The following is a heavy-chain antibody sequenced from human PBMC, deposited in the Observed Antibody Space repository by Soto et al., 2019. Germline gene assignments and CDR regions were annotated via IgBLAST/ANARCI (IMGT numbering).Heavy chain of an antibody. CDR3: ARGKGMEENYYYYGLDI. CDR1: GYTFSTHA. J-gene: IGHJ6*02. CDR2: IHGGTGQT. D-gene: IGHD1-1*01. V-gene: IGHV1-3*01. Sequence: ASVKVSCKASGYTFSTHAMHWVRQAPGQSLEWMGWIHGGTGQTKHSHRFQDRVSITRDTSASTAYMELSSLRSEDTAVYYCARGKGMEENYYYYGLDIWGQGTMVTVSS.